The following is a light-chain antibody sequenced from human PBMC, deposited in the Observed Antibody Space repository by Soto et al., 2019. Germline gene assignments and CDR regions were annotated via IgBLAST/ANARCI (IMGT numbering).Light chain of an antibody. Sequence: EIVLTQSPGTLSLSPGERATLSCRASQSVSSSYLAWYQQKPGQAPRLLIYGASSRATGIPDRFSGSGYGTDFTLTISRLEPEDCAVYYCQQYGSSPPLTFGGGTKVEI. V-gene: IGKV3-20*01. CDR2: GAS. J-gene: IGKJ4*01. CDR3: QQYGSSPPLT. CDR1: QSVSSSY.